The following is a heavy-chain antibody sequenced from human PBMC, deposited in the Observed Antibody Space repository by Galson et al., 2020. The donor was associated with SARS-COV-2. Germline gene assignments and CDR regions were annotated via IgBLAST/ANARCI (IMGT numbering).Heavy chain of an antibody. V-gene: IGHV3-15*01. Sequence: GESLKISCAASGFTFNNAYMSWVRQAPGKGLEWVGRIKSKADGGTADYAAPVTGRFTISRDDSKNTVYLQMDSLRTEDTALYFCTTYEGSTTSDRYGMDVWGQGTTVTVSS. D-gene: IGHD2-2*01. CDR2: IKSKADGGTA. CDR3: TTYEGSTTSDRYGMDV. CDR1: GFTFNNAY. J-gene: IGHJ6*02.